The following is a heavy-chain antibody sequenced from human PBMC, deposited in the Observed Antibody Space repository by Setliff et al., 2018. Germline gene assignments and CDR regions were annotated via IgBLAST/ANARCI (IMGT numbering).Heavy chain of an antibody. CDR2: IYYSGRT. Sequence: KPSETLSLTCTVSGGSISTYYWSWIRQPPGKGLEWIGYIYYSGRTNYNPSLRSRVTISVDTSKNQFSLKVSSVTAADTAVYYCAKATGFGELFIWGQGALVTVSS. CDR1: GGSISTYY. V-gene: IGHV4-59*08. D-gene: IGHD3-10*01. J-gene: IGHJ4*02. CDR3: AKATGFGELFI.